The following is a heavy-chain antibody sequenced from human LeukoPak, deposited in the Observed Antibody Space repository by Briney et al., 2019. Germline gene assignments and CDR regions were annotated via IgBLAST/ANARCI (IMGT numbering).Heavy chain of an antibody. Sequence: LAGGSLRLSCEASGFTFSTYTMSWVRQAPGKGLEWVSGISNSGGSTYYADSVKGRFTISRDNSKNTLYLQMNSLRAEDTAVYYCAKETSSSFDYWGQGTLVTVSS. CDR1: GFTFSTYT. CDR3: AKETSSSFDY. J-gene: IGHJ4*02. CDR2: ISNSGGST. V-gene: IGHV3-23*01. D-gene: IGHD6-6*01.